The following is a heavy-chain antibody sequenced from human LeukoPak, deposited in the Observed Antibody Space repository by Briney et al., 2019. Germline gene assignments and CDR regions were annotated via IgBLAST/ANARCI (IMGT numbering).Heavy chain of an antibody. Sequence: GGSLRLSCAASGFTFSSYWMSWVRQAPGKGLEWVANIKQDGSEKYYVDSVKGRFTISRDNAKNSLYLQMNSLRTEDTALYYCAKGNDILTGYYNPKLVYFDYWGQGTLVTVSS. CDR1: GFTFSSYW. CDR2: IKQDGSEK. D-gene: IGHD3-9*01. J-gene: IGHJ4*02. V-gene: IGHV3-7*03. CDR3: AKGNDILTGYYNPKLVYFDY.